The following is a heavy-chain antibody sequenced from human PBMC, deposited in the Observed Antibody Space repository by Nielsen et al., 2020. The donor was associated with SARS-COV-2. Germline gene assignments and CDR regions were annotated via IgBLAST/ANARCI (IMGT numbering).Heavy chain of an antibody. CDR3: ARDRSGYAFDF. J-gene: IGHJ4*02. CDR2: ISTSGDYI. D-gene: IGHD5-18*01. V-gene: IGHV3-21*01. CDR1: GFTFSYYT. Sequence: GGSLRLFCAASGFTFSYYTMHWVRQAPGKGLEWVSSISTSGDYIYYADLVQGRFAISRDNAKDSLYLQMNSLRAEDTAMYYCARDRSGYAFDFWGQGALVTVSS.